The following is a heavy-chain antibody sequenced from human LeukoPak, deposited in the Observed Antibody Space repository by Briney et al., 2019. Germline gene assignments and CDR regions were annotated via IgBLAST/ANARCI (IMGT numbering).Heavy chain of an antibody. CDR3: ARDGYSDSSGYYRNNWFDP. D-gene: IGHD3-22*01. CDR1: GGSISGYY. Sequence: PSETLSLTCTVSGGSISGYYWNWVRQPPGKGLEWIGYIYYSGSTKYNPSLKSRVTISVDTSKNQFSLKLSSVTAADTAVYYCARDGYSDSSGYYRNNWFDPWGQGTLVTVSS. V-gene: IGHV4-59*01. J-gene: IGHJ5*02. CDR2: IYYSGST.